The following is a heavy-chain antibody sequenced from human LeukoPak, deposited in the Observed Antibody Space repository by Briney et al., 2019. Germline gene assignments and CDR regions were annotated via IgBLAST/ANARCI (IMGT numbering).Heavy chain of an antibody. CDR1: GGSISSGGYS. D-gene: IGHD4-17*01. V-gene: IGHV4-30-2*01. Sequence: SSETLSLTCAVSGGSISSGGYSWSWIRQPPGKGLEWIGYIYHSGSTYYNPSLKSRVTISVDRSKNQFSLKLSSVTAADTAVCYCARAVFGEDYYYGMDVWGQGTTVTVSS. CDR2: IYHSGST. CDR3: ARAVFGEDYYYGMDV. J-gene: IGHJ6*02.